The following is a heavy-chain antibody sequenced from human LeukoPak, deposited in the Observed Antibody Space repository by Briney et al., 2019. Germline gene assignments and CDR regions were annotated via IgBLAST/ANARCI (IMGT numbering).Heavy chain of an antibody. CDR1: GASISGSGYY. CDR3: AKSGGYGLIDY. J-gene: IGHJ4*02. D-gene: IGHD1-26*01. Sequence: SETLSLTCTVSGASISGSGYYWGWIRQPPGKGLEWIGSIYSSGSTYYNASLQSRVTISIETSKNQISLRLNSVTAADTPMYYCAKSGGYGLIDYWGQGTLATVSS. CDR2: IYSSGST. V-gene: IGHV4-39*01.